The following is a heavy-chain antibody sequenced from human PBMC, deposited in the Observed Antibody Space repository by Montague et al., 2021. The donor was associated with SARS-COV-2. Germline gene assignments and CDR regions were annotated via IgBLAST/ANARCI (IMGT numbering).Heavy chain of an antibody. CDR2: IYYRGST. Sequence: SETLSLTCTVSGDSISSSNYYWSWIRQPPGKGLEWIGSIYYRGSTYYNPSLKSRVTISVDTSMNQFSLKLSSVTAADTAVYYCARETMTADAFDIWGQGTMVTVSS. CDR1: GDSISSSNYY. D-gene: IGHD1-14*01. J-gene: IGHJ3*02. CDR3: ARETMTADAFDI. V-gene: IGHV4-39*07.